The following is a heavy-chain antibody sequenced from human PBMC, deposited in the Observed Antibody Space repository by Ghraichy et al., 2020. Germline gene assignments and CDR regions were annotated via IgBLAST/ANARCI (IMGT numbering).Heavy chain of an antibody. Sequence: GGSLRLSCAASGFTFSSYSMNWVRQAPGKGLEWVSSISSSSSYIYYADSVKGRFTISRDNAKNSLYLQMNSLRAEDTAVYYCARDNPRITMIVVEGDAFDIWGQGTMVTVSS. CDR1: GFTFSSYS. CDR2: ISSSSSYI. D-gene: IGHD3-22*01. CDR3: ARDNPRITMIVVEGDAFDI. J-gene: IGHJ3*02. V-gene: IGHV3-21*01.